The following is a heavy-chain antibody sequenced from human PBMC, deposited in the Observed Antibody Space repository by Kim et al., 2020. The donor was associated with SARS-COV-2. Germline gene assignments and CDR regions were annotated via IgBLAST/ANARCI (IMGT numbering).Heavy chain of an antibody. J-gene: IGHJ5*02. CDR2: INPSGGST. Sequence: ASVKVSCKASGYTFTSYYMHWVRQAPGQGLEWMGIINPSGGSTSYAQKFQGRVTMTRDTSTSTVYMELSSLRSEDTAVYYCAREGWSGWGYCSGGSCQRNWFDPWGQGTLVTVSS. CDR1: GYTFTSYY. D-gene: IGHD2-15*01. V-gene: IGHV1-46*01. CDR3: AREGWSGWGYCSGGSCQRNWFDP.